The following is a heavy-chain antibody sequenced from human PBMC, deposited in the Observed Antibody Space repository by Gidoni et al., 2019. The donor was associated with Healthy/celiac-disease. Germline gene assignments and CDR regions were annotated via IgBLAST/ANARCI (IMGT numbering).Heavy chain of an antibody. J-gene: IGHJ4*02. CDR1: GFTFSSYG. Sequence: SCAASGFTFSSYGMHWVRQAPGKGLEWVAVIWYDGSNQYYADSVKGRFTISRDNSKNTLYLQMNSLRAEDTAVYYCARGASGQWLIYWGQGTLVTVSS. CDR3: ARGASGQWLIY. V-gene: IGHV3-33*01. CDR2: IWYDGSNQ. D-gene: IGHD6-19*01.